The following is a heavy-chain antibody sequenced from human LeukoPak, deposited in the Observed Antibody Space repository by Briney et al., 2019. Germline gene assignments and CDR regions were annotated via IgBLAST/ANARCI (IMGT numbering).Heavy chain of an antibody. J-gene: IGHJ4*02. CDR2: IYYSGST. CDR3: ARAQGDYYDSSGYYDY. V-gene: IGHV4-59*01. Sequence: TSETLSLTCTVSGGSISSYYWSWIRQPPGKGLEWIGYIYYSGSTNYNPSLKSRVTIPVDTSKNQFSLKLSSVTAADTAVYYCARAQGDYYDSSGYYDYWGQGTLVTVSS. D-gene: IGHD3-22*01. CDR1: GGSISSYY.